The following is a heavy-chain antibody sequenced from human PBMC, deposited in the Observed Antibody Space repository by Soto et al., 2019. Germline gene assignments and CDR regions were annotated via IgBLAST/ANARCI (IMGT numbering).Heavy chain of an antibody. CDR3: AKDRDTVAAGYLFDY. V-gene: IGHV3-30*18. CDR2: ISYDGNNK. J-gene: IGHJ4*02. CDR1: GFTFKNYG. Sequence: QVQLVESGGGVVQPGGSLRLSCAASGFTFKNYGMHWVRQAPGKGLEWVAVISYDGNNKYHGDSLKGRFTISRDNSKNPLYLQMNSLRADDTAVYYCAKDRDTVAAGYLFDYLGRGTLAAVSS. D-gene: IGHD6-13*01.